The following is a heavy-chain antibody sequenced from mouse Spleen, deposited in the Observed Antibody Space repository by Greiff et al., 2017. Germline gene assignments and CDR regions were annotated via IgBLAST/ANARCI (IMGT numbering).Heavy chain of an antibody. Sequence: VQLQQPGAELVRPGSSVKLSCKASGYTFTSYWMDWVKQRPGQGLEWIGNIYPSDSETHYNQKFKDKATLTVDKSSSTAYMQLSSLTSEDSAVYYCARSLWGGYAMDYWGQGTSVTVSS. CDR2: IYPSDSET. D-gene: IGHD1-1*02. V-gene: IGHV1-61*01. CDR3: ARSLWGGYAMDY. J-gene: IGHJ4*01. CDR1: GYTFTSYW.